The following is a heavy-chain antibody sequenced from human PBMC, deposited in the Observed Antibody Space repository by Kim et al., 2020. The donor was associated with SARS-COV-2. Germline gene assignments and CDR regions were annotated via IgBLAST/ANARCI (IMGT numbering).Heavy chain of an antibody. CDR3: ARDLYGSYWFASNFDT. CDR1: GYTFTSFA. Sequence: ASVKVSCKASGYTFTSFAMSWVRQASGQGLEWMGGININTGNPTYAQGFTGRFVFSLDTSVTTAYLKISNLKTEDTGGYYCARDLYGSYWFASNFDTWGQGSLVTVSS. CDR2: ININTGNP. D-gene: IGHD6-19*01. V-gene: IGHV7-4-1*02. J-gene: IGHJ4*02.